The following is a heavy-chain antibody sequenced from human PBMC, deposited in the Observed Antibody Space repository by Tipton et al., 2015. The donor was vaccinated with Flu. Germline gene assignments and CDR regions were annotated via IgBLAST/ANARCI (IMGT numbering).Heavy chain of an antibody. Sequence: SLRLSCTASGFTFSRYGMHWVRQAPGKGLEWVAVMSHAESNIYYGDSVRGRFTISRDNSKNTLYLQMNNLRPEDTAVYYCARAVGSSAPFEYWGQGTLVTVSS. CDR2: MSHAESNI. CDR3: ARAVGSSAPFEY. CDR1: GFTFSRYG. V-gene: IGHV3-30*03. D-gene: IGHD1-26*01. J-gene: IGHJ4*02.